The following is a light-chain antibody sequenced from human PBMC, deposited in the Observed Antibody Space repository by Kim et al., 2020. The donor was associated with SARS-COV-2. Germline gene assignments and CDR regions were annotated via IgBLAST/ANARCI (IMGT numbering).Light chain of an antibody. Sequence: EIVLTQFPGTLSLSPGERATLSCRASQSVTSGDLAWYQQKPGQAPSLLIYGASSRATGIPDRFSGSRSGTDFTLTISRLEPEDFAVYYCQHYGSSPLTFGGGTKLKI. J-gene: IGKJ4*01. CDR1: QSVTSGD. CDR3: QHYGSSPLT. CDR2: GAS. V-gene: IGKV3-20*01.